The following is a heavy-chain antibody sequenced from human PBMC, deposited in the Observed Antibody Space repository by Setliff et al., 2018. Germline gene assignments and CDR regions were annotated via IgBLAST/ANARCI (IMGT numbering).Heavy chain of an antibody. V-gene: IGHV3-43*01. J-gene: IGHJ4*02. Sequence: LRLSCEASGFTFDDHTMHWVRQVPGRGLEWISIISWDGVSAEYADSVKGRFAIARDNSKSSLYLQMNSLRTDDTALYFCTRAIGDYVMDSWGQGTLVTVSS. CDR3: TRAIGDYVMDS. D-gene: IGHD4-17*01. CDR2: ISWDGVSA. CDR1: GFTFDDHT.